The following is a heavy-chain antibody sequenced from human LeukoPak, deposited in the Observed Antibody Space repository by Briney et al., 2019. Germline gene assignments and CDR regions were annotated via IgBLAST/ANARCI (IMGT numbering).Heavy chain of an antibody. CDR2: IYTSGST. J-gene: IGHJ5*02. D-gene: IGHD3-22*01. Sequence: SETLSLTCTVSGGSISSGSYYWSWIRQPAGKGLEWIGRIYTSGSTNYNPSLKSRVTISVDTSKNQFSLKLSSVTAAHTAVYYCARDARGYGGRWFDPWGQGTLVTVSS. CDR3: ARDARGYGGRWFDP. CDR1: GGSISSGSYY. V-gene: IGHV4-61*02.